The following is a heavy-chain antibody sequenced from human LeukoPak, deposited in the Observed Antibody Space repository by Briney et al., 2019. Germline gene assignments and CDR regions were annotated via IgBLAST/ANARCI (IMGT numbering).Heavy chain of an antibody. V-gene: IGHV3-21*04. CDR3: AKDIGGGRLLPPFDVFDL. D-gene: IGHD2-15*01. Sequence: GGSLRPSCAASGFTFSSYSMNWVRQAPGKGLEWVSSISSSSSYIYYADSVKGRFTISRDNAKNSLYLQMNSLTPEDMAFYFCAKDIGGGRLLPPFDVFDLWGRGTLVTVSS. CDR1: GFTFSSYS. J-gene: IGHJ3*01. CDR2: ISSSSSYI.